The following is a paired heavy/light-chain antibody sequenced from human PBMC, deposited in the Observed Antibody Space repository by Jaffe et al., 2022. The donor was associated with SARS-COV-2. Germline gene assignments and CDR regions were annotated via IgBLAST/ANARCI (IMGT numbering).Heavy chain of an antibody. J-gene: IGHJ6*02. Sequence: QVQLQQSGPGLVKPSQTLSLTCAISGDSVSSNSAAWNWIRQSPSRGLEWLGRTYYRSKWYNDYAVSVKSRITINPDTSKNQFSLQLNSVTPEDTAVYYCARARVAAAGIVWDYFYYGMDVWGQGTTVTVSS. CDR1: GDSVSSNSAA. CDR2: TYYRSKWYN. D-gene: IGHD6-13*01. V-gene: IGHV6-1*01. CDR3: ARARVAAAGIVWDYFYYGMDV.
Light chain of an antibody. CDR3: QQSYSTPRT. Sequence: DIQMTQSPSSLSASVGDRVTITCRASQSISSYLNWYQQKPGKAPKLLIYAASSLQSGVPSWFSGSGSGTDFTLTISSLQPEDFATYYCQQSYSTPRTFGQGTKVEIK. CDR2: AAS. J-gene: IGKJ1*01. V-gene: IGKV1-39*01. CDR1: QSISSY.